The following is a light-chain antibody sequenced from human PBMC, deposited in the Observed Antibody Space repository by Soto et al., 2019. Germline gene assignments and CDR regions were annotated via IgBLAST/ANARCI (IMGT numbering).Light chain of an antibody. CDR3: HQYENWPQT. J-gene: IGKJ1*01. CDR1: QSISSN. Sequence: EIAMTQSPATLSVSPGERATLSCTASQSISSNLAWYQQKLGQAPRLLIYRASTRATGIPARFSGSGSGTEFTLTISSLQPEDFALYYCHQYENWPQTFGQGTKVDIK. V-gene: IGKV3-15*01. CDR2: RAS.